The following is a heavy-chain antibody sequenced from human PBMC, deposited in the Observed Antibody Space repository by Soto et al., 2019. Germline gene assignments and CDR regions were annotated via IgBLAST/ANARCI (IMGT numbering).Heavy chain of an antibody. CDR1: GYTFTSYA. J-gene: IGHJ4*02. CDR2: INAGNGNT. D-gene: IGHD3-22*01. Sequence: ASVKVSCKASGYTFTSYAMHWVRQAPGQRLEWMGWINAGNGNTKYSQKFQGRVTITRDTSASTAYMELSSLRSEDTATYYCAHSQRYYYDSSGYPYYFDYWGQGTLVTVSS. CDR3: AHSQRYYYDSSGYPYYFDY. V-gene: IGHV1-3*01.